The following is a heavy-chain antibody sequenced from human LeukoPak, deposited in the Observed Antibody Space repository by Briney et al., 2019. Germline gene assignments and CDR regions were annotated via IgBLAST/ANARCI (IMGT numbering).Heavy chain of an antibody. D-gene: IGHD6-13*01. J-gene: IGHJ5*02. CDR2: IYYSGST. CDR3: ARDHIAAAGTAWFDP. Sequence: PSETLSLTCTVSGGSISSYYWSWIRQPPGKGLEWIGYIYYSGSTNYNPSLKSRVTISVDTSKNQLSLKLSSVTAADTAVYYCARDHIAAAGTAWFDPWGQGTLVTVSS. CDR1: GGSISSYY. V-gene: IGHV4-59*01.